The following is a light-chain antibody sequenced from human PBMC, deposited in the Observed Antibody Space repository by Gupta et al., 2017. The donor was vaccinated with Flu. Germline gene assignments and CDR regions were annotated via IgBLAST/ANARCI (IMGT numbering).Light chain of an antibody. CDR1: SSNTGAGYN. J-gene: IGLJ1*01. V-gene: IGLV1-40*01. CDR2: GNT. Sequence: QSVLTPPPSVSGAPGQRVTIPCTGSSSNTGAGYNVHWYQQLPGTAPKLLIYGNTNRPSGVPDRFSGSKSGTSASPAITSASLAITGLQAEDEADYYCQSYDSSLSGFVFGTGTKVTVL. CDR3: QSYDSSLSGFV.